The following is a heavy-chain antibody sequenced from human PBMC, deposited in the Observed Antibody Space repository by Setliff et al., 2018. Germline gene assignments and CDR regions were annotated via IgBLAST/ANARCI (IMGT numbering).Heavy chain of an antibody. Sequence: GGSLRLSCAASGFTFDDYDMTWVRQAPGKGLEWVAGIKWNAGDRGYADSVKGRFTISRDNAKNSLYLQMDSLRAEDTALYYCANGGRDFYDSSGYYSDWGQGTLVTVSS. J-gene: IGHJ4*02. CDR3: ANGGRDFYDSSGYYSD. D-gene: IGHD3-22*01. CDR1: GFTFDDYD. CDR2: IKWNAGDR. V-gene: IGHV3-20*04.